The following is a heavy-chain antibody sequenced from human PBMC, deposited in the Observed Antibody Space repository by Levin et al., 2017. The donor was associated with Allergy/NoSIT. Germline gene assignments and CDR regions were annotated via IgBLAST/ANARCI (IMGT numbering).Heavy chain of an antibody. V-gene: IGHV3-33*01. CDR2: IWYDGSNK. Sequence: GGSLRLSCAASGFTFSSYGMHWVRQAPGKGLEWVAVIWYDGSNKYYADSVKGRFTISRDNSKNTLYLQMNSLRAEDTAVYYCARGVRGGWPRGVQYYYDYYMDVWGKGTTVTVSS. J-gene: IGHJ6*03. D-gene: IGHD6-19*01. CDR1: GFTFSSYG. CDR3: ARGVRGGWPRGVQYYYDYYMDV.